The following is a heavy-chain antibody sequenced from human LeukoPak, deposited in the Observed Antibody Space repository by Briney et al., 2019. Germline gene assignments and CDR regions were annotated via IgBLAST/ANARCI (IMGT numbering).Heavy chain of an antibody. J-gene: IGHJ4*02. V-gene: IGHV3-49*04. D-gene: IGHD2-2*01. CDR1: GFTFGDYA. CDR3: TRECTSCNYFFDY. Sequence: PGRSLRLSCTASGFTFGDYAMSWVRQAPGKGLEWVGFIRSKAYGGTTEYAASVKGRFTISRDDSKSIAYLQMNSLKTEDTAVYYCTRECTSCNYFFDYWGQGTLVTVSS. CDR2: IRSKAYGGTT.